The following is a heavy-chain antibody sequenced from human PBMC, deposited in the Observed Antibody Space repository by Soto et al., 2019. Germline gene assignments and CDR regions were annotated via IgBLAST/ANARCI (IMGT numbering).Heavy chain of an antibody. D-gene: IGHD3-3*01. J-gene: IGHJ5*02. CDR1: GGTISGYY. CDR2: IYSSGNT. V-gene: IGHV4-4*07. CDR3: ARGQRFSDWFDP. Sequence: NPSETLSLTCIVSGGTISGYYCTWIRQPAGKGLEWIGRIYSSGNTKYNPSLQSRVTMSLDTSNNQFSLRLTSVTAADTAVYYCARGQRFSDWFDPWGQGTLVTVSS.